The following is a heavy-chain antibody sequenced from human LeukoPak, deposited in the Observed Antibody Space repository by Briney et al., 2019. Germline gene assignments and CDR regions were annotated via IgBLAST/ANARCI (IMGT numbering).Heavy chain of an antibody. J-gene: IGHJ4*02. D-gene: IGHD4-17*01. V-gene: IGHV3-23*01. CDR2: ISGSGGST. CDR1: GFTFSSYV. CDR3: AKRDYGDYLTYFDY. Sequence: GGSLRLSCAASGFTFSSYVMSWVRQAPGKGLEWVSAISGSGGSTYYADSVKGRFTISRDNSKNTLYLQMNSLRAEDTAVYYWAKRDYGDYLTYFDYWGQGTLVTVSS.